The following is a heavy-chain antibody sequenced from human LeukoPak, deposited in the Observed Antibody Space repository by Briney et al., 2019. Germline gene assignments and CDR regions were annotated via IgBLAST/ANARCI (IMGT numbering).Heavy chain of an antibody. Sequence: ASAKVSCKASGYTFTGYYVHWVRQAPGQGLEWMGRINPNSGVTNHPQKFQGRVTMTRDTSISTIYMELSRLTSDDTAVYYCARDLGITGDLMDVWGQGTTVTVSS. V-gene: IGHV1-2*06. J-gene: IGHJ6*01. CDR2: INPNSGVT. D-gene: IGHD7-27*01. CDR1: GYTFTGYY. CDR3: ARDLGITGDLMDV.